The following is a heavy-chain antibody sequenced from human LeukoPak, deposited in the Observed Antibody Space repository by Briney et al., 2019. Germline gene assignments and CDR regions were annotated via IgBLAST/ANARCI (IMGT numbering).Heavy chain of an antibody. J-gene: IGHJ4*02. CDR2: ISSNGSTT. Sequence: AGGSLRLSCAASGFTFSSYAMSWVRQAPGKGLVCVSRISSNGSTTTYADSVKGRFTISRDNPKNTLYLQMNSLRAEDTAVYYCATDYHDSGGYYYSGDYWGQGALVTASS. V-gene: IGHV3-74*01. D-gene: IGHD3-22*01. CDR3: ATDYHDSGGYYYSGDY. CDR1: GFTFSSYA.